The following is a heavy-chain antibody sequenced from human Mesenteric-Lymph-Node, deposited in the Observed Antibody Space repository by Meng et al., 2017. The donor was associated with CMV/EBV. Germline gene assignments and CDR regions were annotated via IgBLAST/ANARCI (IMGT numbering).Heavy chain of an antibody. V-gene: IGHV3-48*03. Sequence: GGSLRLSCTASGFTFSSYEMNWVRQAPGKGLEWVSYIDSSGDSIYYADSVKGRFTISRDNARGSLHLHMNSLRAEDTAVYYCASHWTASGYWGQGMVVTVSS. CDR2: IDSSGDSI. D-gene: IGHD3/OR15-3a*01. CDR3: ASHWTASGY. CDR1: GFTFSSYE. J-gene: IGHJ4*02.